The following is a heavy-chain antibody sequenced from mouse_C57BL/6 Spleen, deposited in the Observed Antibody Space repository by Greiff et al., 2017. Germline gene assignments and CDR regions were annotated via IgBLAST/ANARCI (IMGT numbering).Heavy chain of an antibody. V-gene: IGHV1-72*01. CDR1: GYTFTSYW. CDR3: ARSGGGSSHDFDY. D-gene: IGHD1-1*01. J-gene: IGHJ2*01. Sequence: VQLQQPGAELVKPGASVKLSCKASGYTFTSYWMHWVKQRPGRGLEWIGRIDPNSGGTKYNEKFKSKATLTVDKPASTAYMQLSSLTSEDSAVYYGARSGGGSSHDFDYWGQGTTLTVSA. CDR2: IDPNSGGT.